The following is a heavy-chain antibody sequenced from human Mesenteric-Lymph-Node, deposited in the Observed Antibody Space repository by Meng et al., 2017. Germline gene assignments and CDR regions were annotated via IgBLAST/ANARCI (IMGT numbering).Heavy chain of an antibody. CDR1: GGTFSSYA. Sequence: ASVKVSCKASGGTFSSYAISWVRQAPGQGLEWMGIINPSGGSTSYAQKFQGRVTMTRDTSTSTVYMELSSLRSEDTAVYYCARDLNYGSGSARCIDYWGQGTLVTVSS. V-gene: IGHV1-46*01. CDR3: ARDLNYGSGSARCIDY. CDR2: INPSGGST. D-gene: IGHD3-10*01. J-gene: IGHJ4*02.